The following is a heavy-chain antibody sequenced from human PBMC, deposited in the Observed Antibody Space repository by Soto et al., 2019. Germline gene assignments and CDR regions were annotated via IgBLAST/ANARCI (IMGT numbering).Heavy chain of an antibody. Sequence: SETLSLTCAVYGGSFSGYYWSWIRQPPGKGLEWIGEINHSGSTNYNPSLKSRVTISADTSKNQFSLKLSSVTAADTAVYYCARLRRRDGYNYPPPFDYWGQGTLVTVSS. CDR1: GGSFSGYY. J-gene: IGHJ4*02. CDR2: INHSGST. CDR3: ARLRRRDGYNYPPPFDY. V-gene: IGHV4-34*01. D-gene: IGHD5-12*01.